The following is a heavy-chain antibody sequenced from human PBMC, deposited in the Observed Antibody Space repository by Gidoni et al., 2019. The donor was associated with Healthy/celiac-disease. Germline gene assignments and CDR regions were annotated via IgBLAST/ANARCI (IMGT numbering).Heavy chain of an antibody. CDR2: ISYDGSNK. J-gene: IGHJ4*02. V-gene: IGHV3-30-3*01. Sequence: QVQLVESGGGVVQPGRSLRLSCAASGFPFSSYAMHWVRQAPGKGLEWVAVISYDGSNKYYADSVKGRFTISRDNSKNTLYLQMNSLRAEDTAVYYCARDFNYGDYWTYFDYWGQGTLVTVSS. CDR1: GFPFSSYA. CDR3: ARDFNYGDYWTYFDY. D-gene: IGHD4-17*01.